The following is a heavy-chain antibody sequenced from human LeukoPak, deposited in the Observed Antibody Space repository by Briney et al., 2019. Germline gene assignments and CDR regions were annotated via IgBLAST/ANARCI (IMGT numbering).Heavy chain of an antibody. CDR3: AGSYYNFYAFDI. V-gene: IGHV4-59*01. D-gene: IGHD3-10*01. CDR1: GGSISSYY. J-gene: IGHJ3*02. Sequence: PSETLSLTCTVSGGSISSYYWSWIRQPPGKGLEWIGYIYYSGSTNYNPSLKSRVTISVDTSKNQFSLKLSSVTAADTAVYYCAGSYYNFYAFDIWGQGTMVTVSS. CDR2: IYYSGST.